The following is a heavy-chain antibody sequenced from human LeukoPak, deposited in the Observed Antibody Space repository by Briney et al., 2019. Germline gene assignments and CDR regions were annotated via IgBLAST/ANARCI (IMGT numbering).Heavy chain of an antibody. CDR1: GFTLSSYA. Sequence: GGSLRLSCVASGFTLSSYAVSWVRQAPGKGLQWVSSLGISGDYAWYAGSVKGRFTISRDSSKNTLYLQMNRLGAEDTAVYYCATYRLLDEPSEYWGQGTLVTVSS. CDR3: ATYRLLDEPSEY. J-gene: IGHJ4*02. D-gene: IGHD3-3*02. CDR2: LGISGDYA. V-gene: IGHV3-23*01.